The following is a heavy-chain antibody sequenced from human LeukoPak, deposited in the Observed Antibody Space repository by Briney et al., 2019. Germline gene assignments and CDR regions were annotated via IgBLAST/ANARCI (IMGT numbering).Heavy chain of an antibody. V-gene: IGHV1-69*05. CDR1: GGTFSSYA. D-gene: IGHD5-12*01. J-gene: IGHJ4*02. CDR3: CAVVATIDTLYYFDY. CDR2: IIPIFGTA. Sequence: SVKVSSKASGGTFSSYAISWVRQAPGQGLEWMGRIIPIFGTANYAQKFQGRVTITTDESTSTAYMELSSLRSEGTAVYYCCAVVATIDTLYYFDYWGQGTLVTVSS.